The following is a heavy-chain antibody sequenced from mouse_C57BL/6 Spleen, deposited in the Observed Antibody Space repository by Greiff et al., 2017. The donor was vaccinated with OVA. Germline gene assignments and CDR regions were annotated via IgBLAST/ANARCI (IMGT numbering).Heavy chain of an antibody. V-gene: IGHV1-26*01. Sequence: EVQLQQSGPELVKPGASVKISCKASGYTFTDYYMNWVKQSHGKSLEWIGDINPNNGGTSYNQKFKGKATLTVDKSSSTAYIELRSLTSEDSAVYYCAKNYGSSYWYFDVWGTGTTVTVSS. J-gene: IGHJ1*03. D-gene: IGHD1-1*01. CDR2: INPNNGGT. CDR1: GYTFTDYY. CDR3: AKNYGSSYWYFDV.